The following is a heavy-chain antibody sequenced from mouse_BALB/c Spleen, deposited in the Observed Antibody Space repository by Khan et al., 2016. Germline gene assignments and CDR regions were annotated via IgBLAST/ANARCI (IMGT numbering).Heavy chain of an antibody. CDR3: ARRGGYYAMDE. V-gene: IGHV5-17*02. Sequence: EVELVESGGDLVQPGGSRQLSCAASGFTFSGFGMHWVRQAPGKGLEWVAYISSGSTNIYSADTVKGRFTFSVEEPKSTLFLQMNSLRSEDTAMYYCARRGGYYAMDEWGQGTSVTVSS. CDR2: ISSGSTNI. CDR1: GFTFSGFG. J-gene: IGHJ4*01.